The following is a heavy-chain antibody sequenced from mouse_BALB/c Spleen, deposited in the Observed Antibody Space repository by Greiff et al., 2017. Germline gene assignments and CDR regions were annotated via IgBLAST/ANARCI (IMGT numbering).Heavy chain of an antibody. J-gene: IGHJ3*01. V-gene: IGHV5-6-2*01. CDR1: GFTFSSYY. CDR3: ARGGDPPFAY. Sequence: EVMLVESGGGLVKLGESLKLSCAASGFTFSSYYMSWVRQTPEKRLELVAAINSNGGSTYYPDTVKGRFTISRDNAKNTLYLQMSSLKSEDTALYYCARGGDPPFAYWGQGTLVTVSA. CDR2: INSNGGST.